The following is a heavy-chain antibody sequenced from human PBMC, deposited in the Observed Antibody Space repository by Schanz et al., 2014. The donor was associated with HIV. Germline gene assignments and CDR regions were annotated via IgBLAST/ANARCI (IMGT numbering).Heavy chain of an antibody. CDR1: GGTFSIYA. Sequence: QVQLVQSGAEVKKPGSSVKVSCKASGGTFSIYAISWVRQAPGQGLEWMGWINPNSGATQYAQKFQDRVTMTREKSISTVYMGLTSLTPDDTAVYFCARGASVAARGWFDPWGQGTLIIVSS. D-gene: IGHD3-10*01. CDR2: INPNSGAT. J-gene: IGHJ5*02. V-gene: IGHV1-2*02. CDR3: ARGASVAARGWFDP.